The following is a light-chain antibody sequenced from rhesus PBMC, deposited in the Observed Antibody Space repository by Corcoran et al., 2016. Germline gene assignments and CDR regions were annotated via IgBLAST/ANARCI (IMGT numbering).Light chain of an antibody. CDR3: QHYYDNPYS. V-gene: IGKV1S12*01. CDR1: QNIYSN. J-gene: IGKJ2*01. Sequence: DIQMTQSPSALSASVGDRVTISCRASQNIYSNLAWYQQKPGKAPKLLIYAASSLQTGIPSRFCGRGSGTEFTLTISSLQPEDSAAYYCQHYYDNPYSFGQGTKVEIK. CDR2: AAS.